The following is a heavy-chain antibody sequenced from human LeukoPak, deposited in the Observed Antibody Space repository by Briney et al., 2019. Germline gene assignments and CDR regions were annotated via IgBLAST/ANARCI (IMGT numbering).Heavy chain of an antibody. J-gene: IGHJ4*02. Sequence: PSETLSLTCAVYGGSFSGYYWSWIRQPPGKGLEWIGEINHSGSTNYNPSLKSRVTISVDTSKNQFSLKLSSVTAADTAVYYCARHVAEYDSSGYYSYWGQGTLVTVSS. CDR1: GGSFSGYY. CDR2: INHSGST. CDR3: ARHVAEYDSSGYYSY. D-gene: IGHD3-22*01. V-gene: IGHV4-34*01.